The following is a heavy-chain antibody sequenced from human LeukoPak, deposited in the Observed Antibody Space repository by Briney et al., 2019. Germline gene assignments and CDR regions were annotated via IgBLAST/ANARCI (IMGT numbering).Heavy chain of an antibody. CDR3: ARGTSSTPHYDILTGPRGWFDP. J-gene: IGHJ5*02. CDR2: IIPILGIA. D-gene: IGHD3-9*01. V-gene: IGHV1-69*10. CDR1: GGTFSSYT. Sequence: SVKVSCKASGGTFSSYTISWVRQAPGQGLEWMGGIIPILGIANYAQKFQGRVTITADKSTSTAYMELSSLRSEDTAVYYCARGTSSTPHYDILTGPRGWFDPWGQGTLVTVSS.